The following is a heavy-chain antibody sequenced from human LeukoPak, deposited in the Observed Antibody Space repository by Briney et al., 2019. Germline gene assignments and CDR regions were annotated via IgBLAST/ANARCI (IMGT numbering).Heavy chain of an antibody. D-gene: IGHD6-6*01. V-gene: IGHV3-48*01. Sequence: GGFLRLSCAGSGFTLSNYGMNWVRQPPGKGLEWLSYISATSNNINYADSVKGRFTISRDNAKNSLYLQINSLRVEDTAVYFCARGGAARPDYWGQGTLVTVSS. CDR2: ISATSNNI. J-gene: IGHJ4*02. CDR3: ARGGAARPDY. CDR1: GFTLSNYG.